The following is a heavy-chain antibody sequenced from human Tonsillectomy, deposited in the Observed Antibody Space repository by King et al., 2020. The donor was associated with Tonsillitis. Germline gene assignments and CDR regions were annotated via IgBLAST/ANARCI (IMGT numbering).Heavy chain of an antibody. V-gene: IGHV1-46*03. CDR3: ASDWSYDILTGTQWYYGMDV. Sequence: VQLVQSGAEVKKPGASVKVSCKASGYTFTSYYMHWVRQAPGQGLEWMGIINPSGSTSYAQNFQGRVTINRDTSTSTVDMELSSLRSEDTAGYYCASDWSYDILTGTQWYYGMDVWGQGTTVTVSS. D-gene: IGHD3-9*01. CDR1: GYTFTSYY. CDR2: INPSGST. J-gene: IGHJ6*02.